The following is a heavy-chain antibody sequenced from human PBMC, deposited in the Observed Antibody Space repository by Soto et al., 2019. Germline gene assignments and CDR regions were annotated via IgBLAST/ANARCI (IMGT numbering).Heavy chain of an antibody. V-gene: IGHV4-34*01. J-gene: IGHJ4*02. CDR1: GGSFSGYY. CDR2: INHSGST. CDR3: AREARLLWFGDQRELFDY. D-gene: IGHD3-10*01. Sequence: SETLSLTCAVYGGSFSGYYWSWIRQPPGKGLEWIGEINHSGSTNYNPSLKSRVTISVDTSKNQFSLKLSSVTAAETAVYYCAREARLLWFGDQRELFDYWGQGTLVTVSS.